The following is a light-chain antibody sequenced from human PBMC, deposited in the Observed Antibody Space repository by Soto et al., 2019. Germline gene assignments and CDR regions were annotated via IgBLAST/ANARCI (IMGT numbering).Light chain of an antibody. CDR3: QQYGSSPPIN. V-gene: IGKV3-20*01. J-gene: IGKJ5*01. Sequence: EIVLTQSPGTLSLSPGERATLSCRASQSVSSSYLAWYQQKPGQAPRLLIYGASSRATGIPDRFSGSGSGTDLTLAISRLETEDFAVYYCQQYGSSPPINFGHGTRREIK. CDR2: GAS. CDR1: QSVSSSY.